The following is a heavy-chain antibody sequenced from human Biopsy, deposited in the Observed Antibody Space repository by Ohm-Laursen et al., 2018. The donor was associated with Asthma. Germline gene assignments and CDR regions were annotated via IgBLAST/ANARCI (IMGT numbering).Heavy chain of an antibody. V-gene: IGHV1-69*13. CDR2: INTVFGTT. CDR3: ARKAGSCSSRTCYSLDF. D-gene: IGHD2-15*01. Sequence: SVKVSCKSLGGTFNTYVIGWVPQAPGQGLEWMGGINTVFGTTTYPQKFQDRVTITADDSTSTVNMELSSLRSEDTAVYYCARKAGSCSSRTCYSLDFWGQGTLVTVSS. CDR1: GGTFNTYV. J-gene: IGHJ4*02.